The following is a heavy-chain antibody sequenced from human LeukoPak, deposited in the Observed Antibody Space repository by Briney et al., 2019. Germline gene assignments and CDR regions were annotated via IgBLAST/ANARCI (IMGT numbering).Heavy chain of an antibody. CDR3: AWYSYYDFWSGYLYYFEY. CDR1: GFTFSDYY. V-gene: IGHV3-11*04. CDR2: ISSSGSTI. J-gene: IGHJ4*02. D-gene: IGHD3-3*01. Sequence: GGSLRLSCAASGFTFSDYYMSWLRQAPGKGLEWVSYISSSGSTIYYADSVKGRFTISRDNAKNSLYLQMNSLRAEDTAVYYCAWYSYYDFWSGYLYYFEYWGQGTLVTVSS.